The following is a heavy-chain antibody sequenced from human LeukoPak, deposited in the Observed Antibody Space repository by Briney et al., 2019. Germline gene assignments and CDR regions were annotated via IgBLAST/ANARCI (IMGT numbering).Heavy chain of an antibody. Sequence: GASVKVSCKASGGTFSSYAISWVRQAPGQGLEWMGRIILILGIANYAQKFQGRVTITADKSTSTAYMELSSLRSEDTAVYYCARGDPSSGWYSYWGQGTLVTVSS. CDR2: IILILGIA. CDR1: GGTFSSYA. CDR3: ARGDPSSGWYSY. V-gene: IGHV1-69*04. D-gene: IGHD6-19*01. J-gene: IGHJ4*02.